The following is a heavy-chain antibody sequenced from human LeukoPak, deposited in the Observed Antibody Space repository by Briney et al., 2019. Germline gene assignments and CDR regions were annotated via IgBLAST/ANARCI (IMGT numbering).Heavy chain of an antibody. CDR3: ARDPQSHYGAFDI. CDR1: GGSISSGSYY. V-gene: IGHV4-61*02. J-gene: IGHJ3*02. Sequence: PSETLSLTCTVSGGSISSGSYYWSWIRQPAGKGLEWIGRIYTSGSTNYNPSLKSRVTISVDTSKNQFSLKLSSVTAADTAVYYCARDPQSHYGAFDIWGQGTMVTVSS. D-gene: IGHD4-17*01. CDR2: IYTSGST.